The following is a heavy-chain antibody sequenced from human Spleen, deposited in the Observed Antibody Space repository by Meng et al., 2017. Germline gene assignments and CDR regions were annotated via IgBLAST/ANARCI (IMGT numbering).Heavy chain of an antibody. Sequence: SETLSLTCTVSGGSVSSGNYYWSWIRQPPGKGLEWIGYIYYSGSTNYNPSLKSRVTISVDTSKNQFSLKLSSVTAADTAVYYCARDYYYGSGSYYFYYYYYGMDVWGQGTTVTVSS. CDR2: IYYSGST. CDR1: GGSVSSGNYY. J-gene: IGHJ6*02. D-gene: IGHD3-10*01. CDR3: ARDYYYGSGSYYFYYYYYGMDV. V-gene: IGHV4-61*01.